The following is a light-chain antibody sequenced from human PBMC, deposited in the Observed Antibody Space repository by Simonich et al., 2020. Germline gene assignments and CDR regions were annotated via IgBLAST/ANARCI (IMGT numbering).Light chain of an antibody. CDR1: QSVSSN. CDR3: QQYYSTPQWT. J-gene: IGKJ1*01. V-gene: IGKV3-15*01. Sequence: EIVMTQSPATLSVSPGERATLSCRASQSVSSNLAWYQQKPGQAPRLPIYGASTRATGNPARVSGSGSGTEFTLTISSLQAEDVAVYYCQQYYSTPQWTFGQGTKVEIK. CDR2: GAS.